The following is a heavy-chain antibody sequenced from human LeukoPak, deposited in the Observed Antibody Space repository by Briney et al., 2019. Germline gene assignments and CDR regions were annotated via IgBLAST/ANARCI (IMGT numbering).Heavy chain of an antibody. CDR2: IYYSGST. Sequence: PSETLSLTCTVSSGSISSSSYYWSWIRQPPGKGLEWIGYIYYSGSTNYNPSLKSRVTISVDTSKNQFSLKLSSVTAADTAVYYCARLTGWIQLGYYYYYMDVWGKGTTVTVSS. CDR1: SGSISSSSYY. V-gene: IGHV4-61*01. CDR3: ARLTGWIQLGYYYYYMDV. D-gene: IGHD5-18*01. J-gene: IGHJ6*03.